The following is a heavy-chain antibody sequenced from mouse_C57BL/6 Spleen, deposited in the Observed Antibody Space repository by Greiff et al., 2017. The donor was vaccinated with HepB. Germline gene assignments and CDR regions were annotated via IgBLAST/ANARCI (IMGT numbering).Heavy chain of an antibody. V-gene: IGHV1-80*01. CDR1: GYSFSSYW. CDR2: IYPGDGDT. J-gene: IGHJ2*01. D-gene: IGHD4-1*01. Sequence: VQLQQSGAELVKPGASVKISCKASGYSFSSYWMNWVKQRPGKGLEWIGQIYPGDGDTNYNGKFKGKATLTADKSSSTAYMQLSSLTSEDSAVYCCAREGANWVYYFDYWGQGTTLTVSS. CDR3: AREGANWVYYFDY.